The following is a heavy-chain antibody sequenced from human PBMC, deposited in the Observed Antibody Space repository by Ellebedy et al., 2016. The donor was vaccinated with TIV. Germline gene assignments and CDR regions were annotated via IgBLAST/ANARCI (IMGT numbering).Heavy chain of an antibody. V-gene: IGHV3-7*01. J-gene: IGHJ6*02. CDR1: GFTFSSYW. D-gene: IGHD4/OR15-4a*01. CDR2: IKQDGSEK. Sequence: GESLKISCAASGFTFSSYWMSWVRQTSGKGLEWVANIKQDGSEKYYVDSVKGRFTISRDNAKNSLHLQMNSLRADDTALYYCAREVLGGQGDMDVWGQGTAVTVSS. CDR3: AREVLGGQGDMDV.